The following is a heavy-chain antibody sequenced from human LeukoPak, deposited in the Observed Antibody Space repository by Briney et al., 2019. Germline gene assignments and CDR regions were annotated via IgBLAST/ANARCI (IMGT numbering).Heavy chain of an antibody. D-gene: IGHD4-23*01. CDR3: ARLHGGKEYFDY. Sequence: SETLSLTCTVSGGSISSYYWSWIRQPPGKGLEWIGYIYYSGSTNYNPSLKSRVTISVDTSKNQFSLKLSSVTAADTAVYYCARLHGGKEYFDYWGQGTLVTVSS. V-gene: IGHV4-59*12. CDR2: IYYSGST. CDR1: GGSISSYY. J-gene: IGHJ4*02.